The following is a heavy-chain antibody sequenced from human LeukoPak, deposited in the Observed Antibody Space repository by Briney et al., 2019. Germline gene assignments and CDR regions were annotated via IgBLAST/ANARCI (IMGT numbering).Heavy chain of an antibody. V-gene: IGHV4-34*01. CDR1: GGSFSGYY. CDR2: INHSGST. Sequence: PSETLSLTCAVYGGSFSGYYWSWIRRPPGKGLEWIGEINHSGSTNYNPSLKSRVTISVDTSKNQFSLKLSSVTAADTAVYYCARGRSSVVVPAYYMDVWGKGTTVTVSS. CDR3: ARGRSSVVVPAYYMDV. D-gene: IGHD2-2*01. J-gene: IGHJ6*03.